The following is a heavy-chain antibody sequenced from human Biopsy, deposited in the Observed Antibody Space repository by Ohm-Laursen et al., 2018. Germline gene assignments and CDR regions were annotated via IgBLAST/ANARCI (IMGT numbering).Heavy chain of an antibody. V-gene: IGHV4-31*03. CDR1: GVSINGGRYY. CDR3: ARLGSGDYFPTFFDF. J-gene: IGHJ4*02. D-gene: IGHD5-12*01. CDR2: IFYSANT. Sequence: TLSLTCTVSGVSINGGRYYWNWIRHHPGKGLEWIGNIFYSANTNYNPSLKSRVTISVDTSKNQFSLKLSSVTAADTAVYYCARLGSGDYFPTFFDFWGQGALVTVSS.